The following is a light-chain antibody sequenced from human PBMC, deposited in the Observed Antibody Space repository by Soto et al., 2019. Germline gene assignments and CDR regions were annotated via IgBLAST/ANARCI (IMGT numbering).Light chain of an antibody. CDR2: EVG. CDR3: SLYTSRSTFV. J-gene: IGLJ1*01. Sequence: QSVLTQPPSVSGSPGQSVTISCTGTSSDVGGYNRVSWYQQSAGTAPRLMIYEVGNRPSGVSDRFSGSKSGNTASLTISGLQAEDEADYYCSLYTSRSTFVFGTGTKVTVL. V-gene: IGLV2-18*01. CDR1: SSDVGGYNR.